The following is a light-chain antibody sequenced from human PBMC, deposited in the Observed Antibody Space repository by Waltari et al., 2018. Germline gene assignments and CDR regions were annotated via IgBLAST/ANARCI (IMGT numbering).Light chain of an antibody. V-gene: IGLV1-44*01. CDR2: NDN. CDR3: AVWDDSLGGV. J-gene: IGLJ3*02. CDR1: NSNIGGHS. Sequence: QSVLTQPPSVSGTPGQRVTIPCSGSNSNIGGHSVNSYQQLPGTAPKLLIYNDNQGPSGVPDRFSASKSGTSASLAITGLQSEDEADYYCAVWDDSLGGVFGGGTKLTVL.